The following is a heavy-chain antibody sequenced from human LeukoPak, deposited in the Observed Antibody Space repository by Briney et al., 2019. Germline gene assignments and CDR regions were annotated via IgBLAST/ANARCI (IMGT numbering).Heavy chain of an antibody. CDR3: ARAKAAAGIDYFDY. Sequence: SETLSLTCTVSGASISDYYWNWIRQPPGKGLEWNGYIYYSGSTNYNPSLKTRVTISVDTSKSQFSLKLSSVTAADTAVYYCARAKAAAGIDYFDYWGQGTLVTVSS. CDR2: IYYSGST. D-gene: IGHD6-13*01. CDR1: GASISDYY. J-gene: IGHJ4*02. V-gene: IGHV4-59*13.